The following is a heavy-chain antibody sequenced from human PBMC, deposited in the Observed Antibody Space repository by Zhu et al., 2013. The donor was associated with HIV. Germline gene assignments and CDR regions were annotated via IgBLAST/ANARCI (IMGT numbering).Heavy chain of an antibody. V-gene: IGHV1-2*02. CDR1: GYRFSAYY. J-gene: IGHJ6*03. CDR3: ARDPSSRYYTDV. CDR2: INPKRGDT. Sequence: LQSGTEMKRPGASVKVSCKPSGYRFSAYYIHWVRQAPGKGIEWMGYINPKRGDTKLAQNFRGRIFITRDTSIDTVYMELRSLTSDDTAVYYCARDPSSRYYTDVWGKGTTVIVSS.